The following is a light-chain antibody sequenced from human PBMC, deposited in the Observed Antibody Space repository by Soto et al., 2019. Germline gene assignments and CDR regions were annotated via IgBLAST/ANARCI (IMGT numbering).Light chain of an antibody. J-gene: IGKJ1*01. CDR2: DAS. CDR1: HNIARW. Sequence: DIQMTQSPSTLSASVGDRVSITCRASHNIARWLAWYQQKPGKAPRLLIYDASTLETGVPSRFSGSGSGTEFTLTISNLQPDDCATYYCQQYENYWTFGQGTRVEIK. CDR3: QQYENYWT. V-gene: IGKV1-5*01.